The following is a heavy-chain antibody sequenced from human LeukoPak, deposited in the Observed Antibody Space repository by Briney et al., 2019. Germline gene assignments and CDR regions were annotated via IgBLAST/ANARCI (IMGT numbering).Heavy chain of an antibody. Sequence: SETLPLTCTVSGGSISSYYWSWIRQPAGKGLEWIGRIYTSGSTNYNPSLKSRVTMSVDTSKNQFSLKLSSVTAADTAVYYCARVGDELGTTYDAFDIWGQGTMVTVSS. D-gene: IGHD2/OR15-2a*01. J-gene: IGHJ3*02. CDR3: ARVGDELGTTYDAFDI. CDR2: IYTSGST. V-gene: IGHV4-4*07. CDR1: GGSISSYY.